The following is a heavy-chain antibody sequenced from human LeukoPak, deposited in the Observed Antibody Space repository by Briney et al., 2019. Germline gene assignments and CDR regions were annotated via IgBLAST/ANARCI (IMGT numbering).Heavy chain of an antibody. CDR2: INWNGGST. CDR3: AREIPNDFWSGYYADY. D-gene: IGHD3-3*01. Sequence: GGSLRLSCAASGFTFDDYGMSWVRQAPGKGLEWVSGINWNGGSTGYADSVKGRFTISRDNAKNSLYLQINGLRAEDTALYYCAREIPNDFWSGYYADYWGQGALVTVSS. J-gene: IGHJ4*02. CDR1: GFTFDDYG. V-gene: IGHV3-20*04.